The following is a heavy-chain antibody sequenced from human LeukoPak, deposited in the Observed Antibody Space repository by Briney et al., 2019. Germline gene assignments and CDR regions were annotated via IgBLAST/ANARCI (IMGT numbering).Heavy chain of an antibody. D-gene: IGHD6-13*01. CDR1: GFTFSSYG. J-gene: IGHJ4*02. Sequence: GGSLRLSCAASGFTFSSYGMHWVRQAPGKGLEWVAFIRYDGSNKYYADSVKGRFTISRDNSKNTLYLQMNSLRAEDTAVYYCAEESSSSWAFDYWGQGTLVTVSS. CDR3: AEESSSSWAFDY. V-gene: IGHV3-30*02. CDR2: IRYDGSNK.